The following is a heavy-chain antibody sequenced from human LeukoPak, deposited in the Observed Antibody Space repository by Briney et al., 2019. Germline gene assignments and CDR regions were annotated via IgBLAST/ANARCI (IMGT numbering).Heavy chain of an antibody. D-gene: IGHD2-15*01. CDR1: GGSISSGSYY. Sequence: SQTLSLTCTVSGGSISSGSYYWSWIRQPAGKGLEWIGRIYTSGSTNYNPSLKSRVTISVDTSKNQFSLKLSSVTAADTAVYYCARDWADCSGGSCCHNWFDPWGQGTLVTVSS. V-gene: IGHV4-61*02. J-gene: IGHJ5*02. CDR2: IYTSGST. CDR3: ARDWADCSGGSCCHNWFDP.